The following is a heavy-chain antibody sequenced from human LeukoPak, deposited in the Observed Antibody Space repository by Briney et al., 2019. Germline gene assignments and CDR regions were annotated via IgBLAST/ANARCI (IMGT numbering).Heavy chain of an antibody. D-gene: IGHD3-9*01. CDR1: GYTFTGYY. CDR3: ARVYYDILTGYHDNWFDP. V-gene: IGHV1-2*02. Sequence: ASVKVSCKASGYTFTGYYMHWVRQAPGQGLEWMGWINPNSGGTNYAQKFQGRVTMTRDTSISTAYMELSRLRSDDTAVYYCARVYYDILTGYHDNWFDPWGQGTLVTVSS. CDR2: INPNSGGT. J-gene: IGHJ5*02.